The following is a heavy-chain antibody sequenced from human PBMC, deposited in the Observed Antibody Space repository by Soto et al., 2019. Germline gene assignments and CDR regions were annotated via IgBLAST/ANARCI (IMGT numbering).Heavy chain of an antibody. D-gene: IGHD6-25*01. Sequence: ASVKVSCKASGYTFTSYAMHWVRQAPGQRLEWMGWINAGNGNTKYSQKFQGRVTITRDTSASTAYMELSSLRSEGTAVYYCARAVSPRPYAFDIWGQGTMVTVSS. CDR2: INAGNGNT. J-gene: IGHJ3*02. CDR1: GYTFTSYA. V-gene: IGHV1-3*01. CDR3: ARAVSPRPYAFDI.